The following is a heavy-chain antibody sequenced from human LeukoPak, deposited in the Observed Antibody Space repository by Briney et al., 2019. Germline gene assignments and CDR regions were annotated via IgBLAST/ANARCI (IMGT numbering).Heavy chain of an antibody. CDR1: GVSISSYY. CDR3: ARYLSSGLDY. D-gene: IGHD3-10*01. V-gene: IGHV4-59*01. J-gene: IGHJ4*02. Sequence: SETLSLTCTVSGVSISSYYWSWIRQSPGKGLEWIGYIFYSGSTNYNPSLKSRVTISVDTSKNQSSLKLSSVTAADTAVYYCARYLSSGLDYWGQGTLVTVSS. CDR2: IFYSGST.